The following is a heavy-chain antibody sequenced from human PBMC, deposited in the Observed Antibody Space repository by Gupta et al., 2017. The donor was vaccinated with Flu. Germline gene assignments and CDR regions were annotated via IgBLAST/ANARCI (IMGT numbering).Heavy chain of an antibody. J-gene: IGHJ4*02. CDR3: ANAWDTGGDGCYQYLCDH. Sequence: GKGLEWVAAMSGSGGNKYYAYSVKGRFTISRDNSNNTLYLQMNTVRAEDTAVYCCANAWDTGGDGCYQYLCDHWGQGTLITVSS. V-gene: IGHV3-23*01. CDR2: MSGSGGNK. D-gene: IGHD2-21*01.